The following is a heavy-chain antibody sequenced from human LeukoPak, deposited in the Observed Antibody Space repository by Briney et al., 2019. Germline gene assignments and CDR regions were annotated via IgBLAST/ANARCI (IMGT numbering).Heavy chain of an antibody. CDR3: ARHSITMVRGVIPPFDY. Sequence: PSETLSLTCTVSGGSISSYYWSWIRQPPGKGLEWIGYIYYSGSTNYNPSLKSRVTISVDTSKNQFSLKLSSVTAADTAVYYCARHSITMVRGVIPPFDYWGQGTLVTVSS. J-gene: IGHJ4*02. CDR1: GGSISSYY. CDR2: IYYSGST. V-gene: IGHV4-59*08. D-gene: IGHD3-10*01.